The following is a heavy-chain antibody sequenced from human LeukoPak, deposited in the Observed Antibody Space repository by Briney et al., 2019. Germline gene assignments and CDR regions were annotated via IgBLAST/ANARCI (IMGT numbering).Heavy chain of an antibody. D-gene: IGHD3-3*01. CDR3: ARYYDFCSGYYAFDI. CDR2: IYYSGSSGST. Sequence: PSETLSLTCSVSGGSISGYHWSWLRQPPGKGLEWIGYIYYSGSSGSTNYNPSLKSRVTISVDTSKNQFSLNLSSVSAADTAVYYCARYYDFCSGYYAFDIWGEGRMVTVSS. V-gene: IGHV4-59*01. J-gene: IGHJ3*02. CDR1: GGSISGYH.